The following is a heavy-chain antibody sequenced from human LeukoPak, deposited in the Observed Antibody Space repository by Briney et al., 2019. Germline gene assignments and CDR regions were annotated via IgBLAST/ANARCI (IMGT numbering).Heavy chain of an antibody. CDR3: ARGEWELGY. CDR2: IYYSGST. Sequence: SETVSLTCTVSGDSISSSSYYWGWIRQPPGKGLEWIGSIYYSGSTYYNPSLKSRVTISVDTSKNQFSLKLSSVTAADTAVYYCARGEWELGYWGQGTLVTVSS. D-gene: IGHD1-26*01. J-gene: IGHJ4*02. CDR1: GDSISSSSYY. V-gene: IGHV4-39*01.